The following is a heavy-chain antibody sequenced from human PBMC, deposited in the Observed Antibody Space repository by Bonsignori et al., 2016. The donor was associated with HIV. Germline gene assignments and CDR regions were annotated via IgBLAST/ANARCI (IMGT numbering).Heavy chain of an antibody. CDR2: INPNSGGT. V-gene: IGHV1-2*02. J-gene: IGHJ4*02. D-gene: IGHD6-13*01. CDR3: ARSYSTSYYSGHYFDS. Sequence: WVRQAPGQGLEWMGWINPNSGGTRYAQKFQGRVTMTRDTSISTAYMELSRLRSGDTAVYYCARSYSTSYYSGHYFDSWGQGTQVTVSS.